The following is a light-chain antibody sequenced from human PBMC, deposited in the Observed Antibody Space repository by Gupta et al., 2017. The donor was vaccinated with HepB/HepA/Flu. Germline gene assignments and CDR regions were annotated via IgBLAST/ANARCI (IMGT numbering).Light chain of an antibody. V-gene: IGLV1-40*01. CDR1: SSNIGAGYD. Sequence: QSVLPQPPSVSAAPGQRVTISCTGSSSNIGAGYDVHWYQQLPGTAPKLLIYGNSNRPSGVPDRFSGSKSGTSASLAITGLQAEDEADYYCQSYDSSLSGSRVFGGGTKLTVL. CDR3: QSYDSSLSGSRV. J-gene: IGLJ2*01. CDR2: GNS.